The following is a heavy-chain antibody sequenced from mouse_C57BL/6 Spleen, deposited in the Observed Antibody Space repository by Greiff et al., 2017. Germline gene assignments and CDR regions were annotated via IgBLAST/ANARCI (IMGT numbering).Heavy chain of an antibody. V-gene: IGHV1-64*01. CDR3: ARSGSQLTGTKGGYFDY. J-gene: IGHJ2*01. CDR1: GYTFTSYW. Sequence: QVQLQQPGAELVKPGASVKLSCKASGYTFTSYWMHWVKQRPGQGLEWIGMIHPNSGSTNYNEKFKSKATLTVDKSSSTAYMQLSSLTSEDSAVYYCARSGSQLTGTKGGYFDYWGQGTTLTVSS. D-gene: IGHD4-1*01. CDR2: IHPNSGST.